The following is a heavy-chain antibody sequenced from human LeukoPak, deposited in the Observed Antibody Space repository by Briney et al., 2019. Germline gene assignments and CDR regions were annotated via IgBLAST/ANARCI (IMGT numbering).Heavy chain of an antibody. CDR2: ISAYNGNT. Sequence: ASVKVSCKASGYTFTSYGISWVRQAPGQGLEWMGWISAYNGNTNYALKLQGRVTMTTDTSTSTAYMELRSLRSDDTAVYYCARASYYYGSGSYSSYYYYMDVWGKGTTVTVSS. CDR3: ARASYYYGSGSYSSYYYYMDV. V-gene: IGHV1-18*01. CDR1: GYTFTSYG. D-gene: IGHD3-10*01. J-gene: IGHJ6*03.